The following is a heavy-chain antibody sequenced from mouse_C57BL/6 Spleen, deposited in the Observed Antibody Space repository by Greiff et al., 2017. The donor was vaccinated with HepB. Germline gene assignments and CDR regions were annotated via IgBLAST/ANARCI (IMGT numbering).Heavy chain of an antibody. CDR2: IYPGDGDT. Sequence: VKLMESGPELVKPGASVKISCKASGYAFSSSWMNWVKQRPGKGLEWIGRIYPGDGDTNYNGKFKGKATLTADKSSSTAYMQLSSLTSEDSAVYFCARRGPYYSNSWFAYWGQGTLVTVSA. V-gene: IGHV1-82*01. CDR1: GYAFSSSW. CDR3: ARRGPYYSNSWFAY. D-gene: IGHD2-5*01. J-gene: IGHJ3*01.